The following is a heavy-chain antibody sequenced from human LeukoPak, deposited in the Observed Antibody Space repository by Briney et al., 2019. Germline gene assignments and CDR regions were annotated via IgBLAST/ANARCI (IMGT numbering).Heavy chain of an antibody. J-gene: IGHJ6*02. CDR1: GFTFSSYA. CDR2: ISYDGSNK. Sequence: GGSLRLSCAASGFTFSSYAMNWVRQAPGKGLEWVAFISYDGSNKYYADSVKGRFTISRDNSKNTLYLQMNSLRAEDTAVYYCAKEYYDSNGYYSDNGMDVWGQGTTVTVSS. CDR3: AKEYYDSNGYYSDNGMDV. D-gene: IGHD3-22*01. V-gene: IGHV3-30-3*01.